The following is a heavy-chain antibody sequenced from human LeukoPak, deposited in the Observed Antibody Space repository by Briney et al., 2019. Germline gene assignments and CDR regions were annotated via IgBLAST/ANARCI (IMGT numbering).Heavy chain of an antibody. CDR2: IYYSGST. Sequence: SETLSLTCTVSGGSISSSSYYWGWIRQPPGTGLEWIGSIYYSGSTYYNPSLKSRVTISVDTSKNQFSLKLSSVTAADTAVYYCARGHGGGYYYGMDVWGQGTTVTVSS. J-gene: IGHJ6*02. CDR3: ARGHGGGYYYGMDV. D-gene: IGHD3-16*01. CDR1: GGSISSSSYY. V-gene: IGHV4-39*07.